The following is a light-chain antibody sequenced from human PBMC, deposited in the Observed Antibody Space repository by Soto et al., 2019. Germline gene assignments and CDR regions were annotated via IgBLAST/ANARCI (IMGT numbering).Light chain of an antibody. CDR2: DVT. J-gene: IGLJ2*01. V-gene: IGLV2-11*01. CDR3: CSYAGSYTHVV. CDR1: INDVGGYNY. Sequence: QSALTQPRSVSGSPGQSVTISCTGTINDVGGYNYVSWYQQHPGKAPKLMIYDVTKRPSGVPDRFSGSKSGNTASLTISGLQAEDEADYYCCSYAGSYTHVVFSEGTKLTVL.